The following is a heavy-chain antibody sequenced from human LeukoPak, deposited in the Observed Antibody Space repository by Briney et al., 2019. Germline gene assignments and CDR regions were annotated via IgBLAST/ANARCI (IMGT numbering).Heavy chain of an antibody. CDR3: ARESGYYDSSGYPYFDY. CDR2: IYYSGST. J-gene: IGHJ4*02. V-gene: IGHV4-59*01. Sequence: SETLSLTCSVSGGSISSYYWSWIRQPPGKGLECIGYIYYSGSTNYNPSLKSRVTISIDTSKNQFSLKLRSVTAADTAVYYCARESGYYDSSGYPYFDYWGQGTLVTVSS. CDR1: GGSISSYY. D-gene: IGHD3-22*01.